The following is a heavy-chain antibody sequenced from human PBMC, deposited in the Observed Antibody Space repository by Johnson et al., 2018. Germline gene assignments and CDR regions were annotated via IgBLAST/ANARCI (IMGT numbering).Heavy chain of an antibody. V-gene: IGHV3-48*01. D-gene: IGHD3-10*01. J-gene: IGHJ3*02. CDR1: GFTFSSYS. CDR3: ARVDVDGATGHEAFDS. CDR2: ISSSSSTI. Sequence: EVQLVESGGGLVQPGGSLRLSCAASGFTFSSYSMNWVRQAPGKGLEWVSYISSSSSTIYYADSVKGRFTISRDNAKNSRYLQMNSLRGEDTAVYYRARVDVDGATGHEAFDSWGQGTMVTVSS.